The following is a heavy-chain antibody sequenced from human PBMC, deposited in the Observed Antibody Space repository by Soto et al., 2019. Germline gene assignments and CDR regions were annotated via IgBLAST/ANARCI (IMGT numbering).Heavy chain of an antibody. CDR2: IKQDGSEK. CDR1: GFTFSSYW. J-gene: IGHJ4*02. CDR3: ARDLVLEWLVPYAYFYFDY. V-gene: IGHV3-7*05. D-gene: IGHD6-19*01. Sequence: PGGSLRLSCAASGFTFSSYWMSWVRQAPGKGLEWVANIKQDGSEKYYVDSVKGRFTISRDNAKNSLYLQMNSLRAEDTAVYYCARDLVLEWLVPYAYFYFDYWGQGTLVTVSS.